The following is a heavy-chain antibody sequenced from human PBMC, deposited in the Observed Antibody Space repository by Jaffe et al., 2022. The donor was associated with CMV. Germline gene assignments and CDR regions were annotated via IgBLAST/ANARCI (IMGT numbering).Heavy chain of an antibody. CDR1: GFAFSSYG. J-gene: IGHJ4*02. CDR3: AKDAYYSSGTYFDY. D-gene: IGHD3-10*01. CDR2: ISKDGSNK. Sequence: QVQLVESGGDVVQPGRSLRLSCAASGFAFSSYGMHWVRQAPGKGLESVAIISKDGSNKYYTDSVKGRFTISRDNSKNTLYLQMNSLRLEDTALYYCAKDAYYSSGTYFDYWGQGTLVTVSP. V-gene: IGHV3-30*18.